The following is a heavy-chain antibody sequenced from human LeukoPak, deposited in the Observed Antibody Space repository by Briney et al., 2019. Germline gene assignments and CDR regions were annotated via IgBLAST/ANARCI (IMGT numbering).Heavy chain of an antibody. V-gene: IGHV3-11*04. J-gene: IGHJ4*02. Sequence: AGGSLRLSCAASGFTFSDSYMTWIRQAPGKGLELLSYISGSASDVNYIDSVRGRFPISRDNAKNSLYLHMNSLTVEDTAVYYCSRDPRHNDYWGQGTLVTVSS. CDR3: SRDPRHNDY. CDR1: GFTFSDSY. CDR2: ISGSASDV.